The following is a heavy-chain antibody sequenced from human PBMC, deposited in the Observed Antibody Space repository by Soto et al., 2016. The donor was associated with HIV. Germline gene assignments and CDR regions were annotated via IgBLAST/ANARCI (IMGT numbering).Heavy chain of an antibody. J-gene: IGHJ6*01. CDR1: GYTFTDYY. Sequence: QVQLVQSGADVNKPGASVKVSCKTSGYTFTDYYIHWVRQAPGHGPEWMGFINPNTGDTKYPQNFQGRVTLTRDTSISTLYMELTSLRSDDTAVYYCARDRDPNIISVPATMSYYYYYYGMDVWARDHGHRLV. CDR3: ARDRDPNIISVPATMSYYYYYYGMDV. D-gene: IGHD2-2*01. CDR2: INPNTGDT. V-gene: IGHV1-2*02.